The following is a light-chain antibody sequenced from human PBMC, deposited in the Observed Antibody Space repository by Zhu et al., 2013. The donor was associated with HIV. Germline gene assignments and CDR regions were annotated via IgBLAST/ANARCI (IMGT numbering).Light chain of an antibody. J-gene: IGKJ5*01. V-gene: IGKV3-20*01. Sequence: ENVLTQSPDTLSLSPGETATLSCRASHYILNSHLAWYQQRPGQAPRLLIYGASSRATGVPDRVTGSGSETDFTLSISRLKPEDFAVYYCQLYGTSPLIIFGQGTRLEIK. CDR1: HYILNSH. CDR3: QLYGTSPLII. CDR2: GAS.